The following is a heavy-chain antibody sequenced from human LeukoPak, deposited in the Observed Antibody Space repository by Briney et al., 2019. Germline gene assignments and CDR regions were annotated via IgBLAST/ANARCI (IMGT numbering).Heavy chain of an antibody. Sequence: GGSLRLSCAASGFTFSTYSMNWVRQAPGKGLEWVSYISTGSTTIYYADSVKGRFTISRDNAKNSLYLQMNSLSAADTAVYYCARGSGSYPLPFDYWGQGTLVTVSS. J-gene: IGHJ4*02. CDR3: ARGSGSYPLPFDY. CDR2: ISTGSTTI. V-gene: IGHV3-48*01. D-gene: IGHD1-26*01. CDR1: GFTFSTYS.